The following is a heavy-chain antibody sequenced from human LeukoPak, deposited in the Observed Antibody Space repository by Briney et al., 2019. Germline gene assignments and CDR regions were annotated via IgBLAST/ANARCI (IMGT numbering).Heavy chain of an antibody. CDR2: ISAYNGNT. D-gene: IGHD3-9*01. CDR3: ARAPASHYDILTGYYRY. CDR1: GYTFTSYG. Sequence: GASVKVSCKASGYTFTSYGVSWVRQAPGQGLEWMGWISAYNGNTNYAQKLQGRVTMTTDTSTSTAYMELRSLRSDDTAVYYCARAPASHYDILTGYYRYWGQGTLVTVSS. V-gene: IGHV1-18*01. J-gene: IGHJ4*02.